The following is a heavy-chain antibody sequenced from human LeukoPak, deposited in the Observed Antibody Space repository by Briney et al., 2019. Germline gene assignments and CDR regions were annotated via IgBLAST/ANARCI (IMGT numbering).Heavy chain of an antibody. V-gene: IGHV4-59*01. J-gene: IGHJ5*02. D-gene: IGHD2-2*01. CDR3: ARTTEDCSSTSCYQYWFDP. Sequence: SETLSLTCSVSGDSISYFYWSWIRQPPGKGLEWIGYIYYSGSTNYNPSLKSRVTISVDTSKNQFSLKLNSVTAADTAVYYCARTTEDCSSTSCYQYWFDPWGQGTLVTVSS. CDR2: IYYSGST. CDR1: GDSISYFY.